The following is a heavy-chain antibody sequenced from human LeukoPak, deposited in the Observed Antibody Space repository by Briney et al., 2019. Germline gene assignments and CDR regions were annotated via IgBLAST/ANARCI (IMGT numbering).Heavy chain of an antibody. CDR2: ITTYNGDT. V-gene: IGHV1-18*01. CDR3: ASVPFSSGYYYFDY. D-gene: IGHD3-22*01. CDR1: GYTFTSYG. J-gene: IGHJ4*02. Sequence: ASVKVSCKASGYTFTSYGISWVRQAPGQGLEWMGWITTYNGDTNYAQKLQGRDTMTTDTSTSTAYMELRSLRSDDTAVYYCASVPFSSGYYYFDYWGQGTLVTVSS.